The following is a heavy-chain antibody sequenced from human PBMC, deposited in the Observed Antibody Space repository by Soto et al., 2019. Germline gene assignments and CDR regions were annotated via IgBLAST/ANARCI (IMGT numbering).Heavy chain of an antibody. CDR2: IYPGDSDT. D-gene: IGHD6-13*01. J-gene: IGHJ4*02. CDR1: GYSFTNYW. Sequence: PGESLTLSCKGSGYSFTNYWIGWVRQMPGKGLGWMGIIYPGDSDTRYSPSFQGQVTISADKSFNTAYLQWSSLKASDTAIYYCARLRAAAENWYFDYWGQGTLVTVSS. CDR3: ARLRAAAENWYFDY. V-gene: IGHV5-51*01.